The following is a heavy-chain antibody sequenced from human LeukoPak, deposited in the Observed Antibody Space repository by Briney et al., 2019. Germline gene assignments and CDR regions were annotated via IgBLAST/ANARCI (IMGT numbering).Heavy chain of an antibody. CDR3: ARSPLKHYYDSSGYGAFDV. CDR1: GGTFSSYA. Sequence: SVKVSCKASGGTFSSYAISWVRQAPGQGLEWMGSIIPIFGTANYAQKFQGRVTITTDESTSTAYMELSSLRSEDTAVYYCARSPLKHYYDSSGYGAFDVWGQGTMVTVSS. V-gene: IGHV1-69*05. J-gene: IGHJ3*01. CDR2: IIPIFGTA. D-gene: IGHD3-22*01.